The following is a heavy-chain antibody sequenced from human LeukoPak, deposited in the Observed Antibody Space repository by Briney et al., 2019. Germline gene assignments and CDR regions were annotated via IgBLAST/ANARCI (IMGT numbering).Heavy chain of an antibody. CDR3: ARHIVSDTYYYDSSGLGFDY. CDR2: IYYSGST. Sequence: PSETLSLTCTVSGGSISSSSYYWGWIRQPPGKGLEWIGSIYYSGSTYYNPSLKSRVTISVDTSKNQFSLKLSSVTAADTAVYYCARHIVSDTYYYDSSGLGFDYWGQGTLVTVSS. D-gene: IGHD3-22*01. V-gene: IGHV4-39*07. CDR1: GGSISSSSYY. J-gene: IGHJ4*02.